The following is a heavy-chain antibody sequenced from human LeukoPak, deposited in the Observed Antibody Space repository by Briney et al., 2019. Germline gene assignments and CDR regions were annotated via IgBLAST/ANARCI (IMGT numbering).Heavy chain of an antibody. D-gene: IGHD2-8*01. V-gene: IGHV4-59*01. J-gene: IGHJ5*02. CDR2: IYYSGST. CDR3: ARGRHYCTNGVCYKMDWFGP. Sequence: SETLSLTCTVSGGSISSYYWSWIRQPPGKGLEWIGYIYYSGSTNYNPSLKSRVTISVDTSKNQFSLKLSSVTAADTAVYYCARGRHYCTNGVCYKMDWFGPWGQGTLVTVSS. CDR1: GGSISSYY.